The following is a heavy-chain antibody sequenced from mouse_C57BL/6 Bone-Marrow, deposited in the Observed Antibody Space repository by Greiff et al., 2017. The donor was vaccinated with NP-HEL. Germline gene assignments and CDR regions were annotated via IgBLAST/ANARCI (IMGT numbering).Heavy chain of an antibody. D-gene: IGHD2-4*01. Sequence: EVKLVESGGGLVQPGASLKLSCESNEYEFPSHDMSWVRKTPEKRLELVAAINRDGGSTYYPDTMERRFIISRDNTKTTLYLQMSSLRSEDTALYYCARQTSSRITTWDWYFDVWGTGTTVTVSS. V-gene: IGHV5-2*01. CDR1: EYEFPSHD. J-gene: IGHJ1*03. CDR2: INRDGGST. CDR3: ARQTSSRITTWDWYFDV.